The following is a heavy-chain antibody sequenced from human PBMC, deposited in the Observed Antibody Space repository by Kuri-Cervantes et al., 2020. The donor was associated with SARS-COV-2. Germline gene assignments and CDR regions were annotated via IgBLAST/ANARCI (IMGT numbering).Heavy chain of an antibody. D-gene: IGHD1-14*01. Sequence: GSLRLSCAASGFTFSSYSMNWIRQPPGKGLEWIGEINHSGSTSYNPSLKSRVTISVDTSKNQFSLKLSSVTAADTAVYYCARSRRVWFDPWGQGTLVTVSS. V-gene: IGHV4-34*01. J-gene: IGHJ5*02. CDR3: ARSRRVWFDP. CDR1: GFTFSSYS. CDR2: INHSGST.